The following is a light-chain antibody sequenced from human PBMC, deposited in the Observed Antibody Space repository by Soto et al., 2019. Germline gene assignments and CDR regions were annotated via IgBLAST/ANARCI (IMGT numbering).Light chain of an antibody. CDR1: QSVSSTY. CDR3: QQYGSSSYT. Sequence: EIVLTQSPGTLSLSPGERATLSCRASQSVSSTYLAWYQQKPGQAPRLLIYGASSRATGIPDRFSGSGSGTDFSLTISSLEPEDFAVYYCQQYGSSSYTFGLGTKLEIK. CDR2: GAS. J-gene: IGKJ2*01. V-gene: IGKV3-20*01.